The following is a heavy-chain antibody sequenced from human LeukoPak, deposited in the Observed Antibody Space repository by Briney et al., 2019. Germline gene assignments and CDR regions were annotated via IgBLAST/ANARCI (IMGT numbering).Heavy chain of an antibody. Sequence: GGSLRLSCAASGFTLKTYWVHWVRQAPGKGLSWVSLINSDGSSTSYADSVKGRFTISRDNAKNTVYLQMNSLRAEDTAVYYCVRVAWNHDFLNGYPDYWGQGTLVTVSS. CDR3: VRVAWNHDFLNGYPDY. CDR1: GFTLKTYW. V-gene: IGHV3-74*01. J-gene: IGHJ4*02. CDR2: INSDGSST. D-gene: IGHD3-3*01.